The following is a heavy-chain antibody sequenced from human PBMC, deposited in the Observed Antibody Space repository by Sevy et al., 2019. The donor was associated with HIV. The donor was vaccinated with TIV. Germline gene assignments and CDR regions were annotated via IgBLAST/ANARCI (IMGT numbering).Heavy chain of an antibody. D-gene: IGHD6-13*01. Sequence: GGSLRLSCAASGFTFSTYSMNWVRQAPGKGLEWVSSINSGSRYIYYADSVKGRFTVSRDDAKNSLHLQMNSLRAEDTAVYYCAREKEQHLVDYWGQGTLVTVSS. CDR1: GFTFSTYS. J-gene: IGHJ4*02. CDR2: INSGSRYI. V-gene: IGHV3-21*01. CDR3: AREKEQHLVDY.